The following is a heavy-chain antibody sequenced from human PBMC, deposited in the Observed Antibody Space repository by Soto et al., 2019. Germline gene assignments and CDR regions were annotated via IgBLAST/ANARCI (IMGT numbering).Heavy chain of an antibody. CDR3: ARDCTIFGVVIPHRNYYYYGMDV. CDR2: ISAYNGNT. J-gene: IGHJ6*02. V-gene: IGHV1-18*01. D-gene: IGHD3-3*01. Sequence: ASVKVSCKASGYTFTSYGISWVRQAPGQGLEWMGWISAYNGNTNYAQKLQGRVTMTTDTSTSTAYMELRSLRSDDTAVYYCARDCTIFGVVIPHRNYYYYGMDVWGQGTTVTVSS. CDR1: GYTFTSYG.